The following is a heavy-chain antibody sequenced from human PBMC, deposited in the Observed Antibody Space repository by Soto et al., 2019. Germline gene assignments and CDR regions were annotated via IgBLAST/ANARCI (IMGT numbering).Heavy chain of an antibody. D-gene: IGHD3-3*01. CDR2: IYYSGST. Sequence: SETLSLTCTVSGGSISSYYWSWIRQPPGKGLEWIGYIYYSGSTNYNPSLKSRVTISVDTSKNQFSLKLSSVTAADTAVYYCARHYDFWSGYYIDDWGQGTLVTVSS. J-gene: IGHJ4*02. CDR1: GGSISSYY. CDR3: ARHYDFWSGYYIDD. V-gene: IGHV4-59*01.